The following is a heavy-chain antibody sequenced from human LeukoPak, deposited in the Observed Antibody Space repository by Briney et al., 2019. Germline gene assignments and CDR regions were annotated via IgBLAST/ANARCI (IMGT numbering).Heavy chain of an antibody. V-gene: IGHV3-23*01. CDR1: GFILTSYA. CDR3: ARSVRGVIADAFNV. Sequence: GGSLRLSCAPSGFILTSYAMTWVRQAPGEGLEWVSDISANGGKTYYSDSVKGRFTISRDISKNTLFLQMNSLKVEDTAVYYCARSVRGVIADAFNVWGQGTMVAASS. CDR2: ISANGGKT. D-gene: IGHD3-10*01. J-gene: IGHJ3*01.